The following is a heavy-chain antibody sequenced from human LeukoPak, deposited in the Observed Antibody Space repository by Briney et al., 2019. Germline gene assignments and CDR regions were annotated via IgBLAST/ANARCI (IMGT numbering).Heavy chain of an antibody. V-gene: IGHV3-7*01. Sequence: GGSLRLSCAASGFTFSTFWMTWVRQAPGKGLEWVANIKEGGTEKYYVDSVKGRFTISRDDAKNSLYLQMTSLRAEDTGVYFCANVPRSTVSYWGRGTLVTVSS. CDR2: IKEGGTEK. J-gene: IGHJ4*02. CDR1: GFTFSTFW. D-gene: IGHD2-15*01. CDR3: ANVPRSTVSY.